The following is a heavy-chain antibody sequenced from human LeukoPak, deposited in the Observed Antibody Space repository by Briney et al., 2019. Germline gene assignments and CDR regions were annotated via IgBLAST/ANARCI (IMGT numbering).Heavy chain of an antibody. CDR1: GFTFDDYG. Sequence: GGSLRLSCAASGFTFDDYGMSWVRQAPGKGLEWVSGINWNGGSTGYADSVKGRFTISRDNAKNFLYLQMNSLRAEDTALYYCARDGYCSGGSCHGTDYWGQGTLLTVSS. CDR2: INWNGGST. CDR3: ARDGYCSGGSCHGTDY. J-gene: IGHJ4*02. D-gene: IGHD2-15*01. V-gene: IGHV3-20*04.